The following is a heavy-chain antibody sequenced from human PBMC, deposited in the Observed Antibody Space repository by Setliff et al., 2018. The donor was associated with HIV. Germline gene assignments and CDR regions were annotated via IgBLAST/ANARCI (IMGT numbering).Heavy chain of an antibody. D-gene: IGHD4-17*01. V-gene: IGHV4-4*07. J-gene: IGHJ3*02. CDR3: ATLRRDHDSYGEYRDDVFDI. CDR2: IYTSGST. Sequence: PSETLSLTCTVSGGPISSYYWNWIRQPAGKGLEWIGRIYTSGSTNYNPSLKSRVTMSVDTSKNQFSLKLSSVTAADTAVYYWATLRRDHDSYGEYRDDVFDIWGQGTMVTVS. CDR1: GGPISSYY.